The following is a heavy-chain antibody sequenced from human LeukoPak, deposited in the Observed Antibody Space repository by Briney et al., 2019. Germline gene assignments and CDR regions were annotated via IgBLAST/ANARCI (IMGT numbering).Heavy chain of an antibody. CDR2: IYAPGSS. J-gene: IGHJ4*02. D-gene: IGHD2-15*01. V-gene: IGHV4-4*07. CDR1: GDSISGYY. Sequence: SETLSLTCTVSGDSISGYYWAWIRQPAGKGLEWIGHIYAPGSSNYSPSFKSRVTMSIDMSNNQFSLRLNSVTAADTAMYYCARDLEDVDSPANDYWGQGTHVIVSP. CDR3: ARDLEDVDSPANDY.